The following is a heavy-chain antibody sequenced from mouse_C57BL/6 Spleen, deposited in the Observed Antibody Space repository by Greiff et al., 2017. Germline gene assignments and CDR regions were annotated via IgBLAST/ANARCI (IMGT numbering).Heavy chain of an antibody. CDR1: GYTFTSYD. CDR2: IYPRDGST. CDR3: ARDSSGHYFDY. J-gene: IGHJ2*01. V-gene: IGHV1-85*01. D-gene: IGHD3-2*02. Sequence: QVQLKESGPELVKPGASVKLSCKASGYTFTSYDINWVKQRPGQGLEWIGWIYPRDGSTKYNEKFKGQATLTVDTSSSTAYMELHSLTSEDSAVYFCARDSSGHYFDYWGQGTTLTVSS.